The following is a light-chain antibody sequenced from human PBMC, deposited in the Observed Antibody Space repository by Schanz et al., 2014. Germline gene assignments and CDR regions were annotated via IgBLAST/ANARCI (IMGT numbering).Light chain of an antibody. Sequence: QSALTQPASVSGSPGQSITISCTGTSSDVGGYNYVSWHQQHPGKAPKLMIYDVSNRPSGVSNRFSGSKSGNTASLTVSGLQAEDEADYYCSSYAGSNNWVFGGGTKLTVL. CDR1: SSDVGGYNY. CDR3: SSYAGSNNWV. CDR2: DVS. J-gene: IGLJ3*02. V-gene: IGLV2-14*03.